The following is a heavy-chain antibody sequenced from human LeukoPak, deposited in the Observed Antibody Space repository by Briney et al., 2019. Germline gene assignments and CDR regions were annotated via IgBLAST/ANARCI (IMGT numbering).Heavy chain of an antibody. CDR1: GFTFSSYG. D-gene: IGHD3-16*01. Sequence: PGRSLRLSCAASGFTFSSYGIHWVRQAPGKGLEWVAAISNSGSNKYYADSMNGRFTVSRDNSKNTAYLQLNSLRTEDTAVYYCAKWGSGYYFDYWGQGTLVTVPS. J-gene: IGHJ4*02. CDR2: ISNSGSNK. V-gene: IGHV3-30*18. CDR3: AKWGSGYYFDY.